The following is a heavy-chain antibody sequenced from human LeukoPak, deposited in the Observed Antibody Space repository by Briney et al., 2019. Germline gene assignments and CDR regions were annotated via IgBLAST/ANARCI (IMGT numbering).Heavy chain of an antibody. CDR1: GGSISNYY. J-gene: IGHJ6*02. Sequence: SETLSLTCTVSGGSISNYYWSWIRQPAGKGLEWIGRMYYSGSTNYNPSLKSRVTISVDTSKNQFSLKLSSVTAADTAVYYCARPSSCRGGSCYSLHYYGMDVWGQGTTVTVSS. V-gene: IGHV4-59*12. D-gene: IGHD2-15*01. CDR3: ARPSSCRGGSCYSLHYYGMDV. CDR2: MYYSGST.